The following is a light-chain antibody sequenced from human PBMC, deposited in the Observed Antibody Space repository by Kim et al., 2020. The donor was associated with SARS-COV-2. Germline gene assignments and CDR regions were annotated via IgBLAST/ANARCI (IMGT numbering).Light chain of an antibody. CDR1: SSDVCGYNY. CDR2: DVS. CDR3: CSYAGSYWV. Sequence: PGQSVTISCTGTSSDVCGYNYVSWYQQHPGKAPKLMIYDVSKRPSGVPDRFSGSKSGNTASLTISGLQAEDEADYYCCSYAGSYWVFGGGTQLTVL. V-gene: IGLV2-11*01. J-gene: IGLJ3*02.